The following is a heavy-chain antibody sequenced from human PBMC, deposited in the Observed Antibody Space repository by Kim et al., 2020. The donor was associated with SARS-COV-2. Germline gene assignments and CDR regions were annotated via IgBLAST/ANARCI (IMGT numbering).Heavy chain of an antibody. CDR3: AKFHYYGSGSLALFDY. J-gene: IGHJ4*02. CDR1: GFTFSSYA. Sequence: GGSLRLSCAASGFTFSSYAMHWVRQAPGKGLEWVAVIWYDGSNKYYADSVKGRFTISRDNSKNTLYLQMNSLRAEDTAVYYCAKFHYYGSGSLALFDYWGQGTLVTVSS. D-gene: IGHD3-10*01. V-gene: IGHV3-33*06. CDR2: IWYDGSNK.